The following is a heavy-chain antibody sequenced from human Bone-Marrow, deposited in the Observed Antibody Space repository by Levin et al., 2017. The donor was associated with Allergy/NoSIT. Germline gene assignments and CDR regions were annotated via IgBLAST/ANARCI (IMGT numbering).Heavy chain of an antibody. J-gene: IGHJ5*02. CDR3: ARGGNWFDP. V-gene: IGHV1-8*01. Sequence: ASVKVSCNPSGYSFTSYDINWVRQATGQGLEWMGWMNPSSGDTGYAQKFQGRLTMTRNTSKRTVYMELSSLRAEDTAVYYCARGGNWFDPWGQGTLVTVSS. CDR2: MNPSSGDT. CDR1: GYSFTSYD.